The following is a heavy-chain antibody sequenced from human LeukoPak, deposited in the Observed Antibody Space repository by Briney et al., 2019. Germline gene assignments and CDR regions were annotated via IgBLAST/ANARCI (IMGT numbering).Heavy chain of an antibody. V-gene: IGHV3-30*18. CDR2: MSYDGGNK. CDR3: AKDRQGDYGDFDSPDY. Sequence: GGSMRLSCAASGFTFSNYGMHWVRQAPGKGLEWVAVMSYDGGNKYYADSVKGRFSISRDNSKNTLYLQMNSLRTEDTAVYYCAKDRQGDYGDFDSPDYWGQGTLVTVSS. J-gene: IGHJ4*02. D-gene: IGHD4-17*01. CDR1: GFTFSNYG.